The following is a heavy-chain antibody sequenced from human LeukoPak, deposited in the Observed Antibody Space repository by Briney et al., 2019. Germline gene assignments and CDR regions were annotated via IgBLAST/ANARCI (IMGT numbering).Heavy chain of an antibody. J-gene: IGHJ3*02. D-gene: IGHD6-19*01. CDR3: ARAGSSGFDAFDI. V-gene: IGHV3-21*01. Sequence: GGSLRLPCAASGFTFSSDYSMNWVRQAPGKGLEWVSCITSSSTYIYYADSVKGRFTISRDNAKNSLYLQMNSLRAEDTAVYYCARAGSSGFDAFDIWGQGTMVTVSS. CDR1: GFTFSSDYS. CDR2: ITSSSTYI.